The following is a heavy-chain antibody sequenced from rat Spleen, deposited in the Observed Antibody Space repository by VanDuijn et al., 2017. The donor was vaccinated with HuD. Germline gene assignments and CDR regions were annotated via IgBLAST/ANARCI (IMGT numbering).Heavy chain of an antibody. V-gene: IGHV3-1*01. CDR2: ISYSGSA. J-gene: IGHJ1*01. D-gene: IGHD3-4*01. CDR3: ARSGTNPGWYFDF. CDR1: DYSITNNY. Sequence: EVQLQESGPGLVKPSQSLTLTCSVTDYSITNNYLGWIRKFPGNKMEWMGYISYSGSASYNPSLKRRGSITRDTSKNQFFLQLNSVNNEDTAKYYGARSGTNPGWYFDFWGPGTMVTVSS.